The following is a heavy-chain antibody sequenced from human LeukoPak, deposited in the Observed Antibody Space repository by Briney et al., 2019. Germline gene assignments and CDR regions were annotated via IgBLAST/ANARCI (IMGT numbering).Heavy chain of an antibody. CDR2: INSDGSEG. CDR3: ARASSIASHTAFDY. V-gene: IGHV3-7*03. J-gene: IGHJ4*02. D-gene: IGHD6-6*01. Sequence: GGSLRLSCAVSGFTFSGFWMSWSRQAPGKGLEWVASINSDGSEGYYADVVKGRFTISRDNAKNSLYLQINSLRAEDTAVYYCARASSIASHTAFDYWGQGTLVTVSS. CDR1: GFTFSGFW.